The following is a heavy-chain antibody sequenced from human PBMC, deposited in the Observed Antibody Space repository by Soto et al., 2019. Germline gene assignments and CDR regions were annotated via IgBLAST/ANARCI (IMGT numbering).Heavy chain of an antibody. CDR3: ARHFSYVYYRGY. CDR2: IYYSGST. J-gene: IGHJ4*02. D-gene: IGHD3-16*01. V-gene: IGHV4-39*01. Sequence: QLQLQESGPGLVKPSETLSLTCTVSGGSISRSSYYWGWIRQPPGKGLEWIGSIYYSGSTYYNPSLKGPVAMPVDTSKTYFSLKLSSVTAAYTAVYYCARHFSYVYYRGYWGQGTLVTVSS. CDR1: GGSISRSSYY.